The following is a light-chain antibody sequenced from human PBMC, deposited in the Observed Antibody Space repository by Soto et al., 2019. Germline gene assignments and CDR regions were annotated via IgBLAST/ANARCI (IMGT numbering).Light chain of an antibody. Sequence: GDRVTITCRASQSISSWLAWYQQKPGKAPKLLIYDASSLESGVPSRFSGSGSGTELTLTISSLQPDDFATYYCQQYNSYPRTFGQGTKVDIK. J-gene: IGKJ1*01. CDR3: QQYNSYPRT. CDR1: QSISSW. CDR2: DAS. V-gene: IGKV1-5*01.